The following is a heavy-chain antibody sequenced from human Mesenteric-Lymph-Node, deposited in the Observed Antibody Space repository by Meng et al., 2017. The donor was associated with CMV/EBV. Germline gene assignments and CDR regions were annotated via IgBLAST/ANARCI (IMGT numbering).Heavy chain of an antibody. V-gene: IGHV3-74*01. D-gene: IGHD3-10*01. CDR3: GRATFGDLAP. CDR2: INRDGSST. CDR1: GFTFSDHA. J-gene: IGHJ5*02. Sequence: SCAASGFTFSDHAMSWVRQAPGKGLEWVSRINRDGSSTAYADSVKGRFTISRDNGKNTLYLQMNSLRAEDTAVYYCGRATFGDLAPWGQGTLVTVSS.